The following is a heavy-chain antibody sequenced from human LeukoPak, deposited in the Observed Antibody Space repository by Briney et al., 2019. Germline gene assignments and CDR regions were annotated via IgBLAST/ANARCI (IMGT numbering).Heavy chain of an antibody. CDR2: ISGSGGST. J-gene: IGHJ4*02. CDR3: AKDLDMATIIWKGGFDY. Sequence: GGSLRLSCAASGFTFSSCAMSWVRQAPGKGLEWVSAISGSGGSTYYADSVKGRFTISRDNSKNTLYLQMNSLRAEDTAVYYCAKDLDMATIIWKGGFDYWGQGTLVTVSS. CDR1: GFTFSSCA. V-gene: IGHV3-23*01. D-gene: IGHD5-24*01.